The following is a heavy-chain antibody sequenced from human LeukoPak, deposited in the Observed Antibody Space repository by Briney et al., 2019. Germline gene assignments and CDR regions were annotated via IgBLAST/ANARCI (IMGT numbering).Heavy chain of an antibody. J-gene: IGHJ4*02. CDR2: IYYSGST. Sequence: AGQTLSLTCTVSGVSISSGGYHWSWIPQHPGKGREWIGYIYYSGSTYYNPSLKSRVTISVDTSKNQFSLKLSSVTAADTAVYYCARSFGDYSYFDYWGQGTLVTVSS. CDR1: GVSISSGGYH. CDR3: ARSFGDYSYFDY. V-gene: IGHV4-31*03. D-gene: IGHD4-17*01.